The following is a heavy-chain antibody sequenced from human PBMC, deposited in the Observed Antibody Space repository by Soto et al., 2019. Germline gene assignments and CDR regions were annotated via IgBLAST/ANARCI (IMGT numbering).Heavy chain of an antibody. Sequence: QVQLVESGGGVVQPGRSLRLSCAASGFTFSSYGMHWVRQAPGKGLEWVAVIWYDGRNKYYADSVKGRWTISSDNSKNTLYLQMNSLRAEDTGVYCGARLSFSSSWYWFDPWGQGTLVNGSS. J-gene: IGHJ5*02. D-gene: IGHD6-13*01. CDR2: IWYDGRNK. CDR3: ARLSFSSSWYWFDP. CDR1: GFTFSSYG. V-gene: IGHV3-33*01.